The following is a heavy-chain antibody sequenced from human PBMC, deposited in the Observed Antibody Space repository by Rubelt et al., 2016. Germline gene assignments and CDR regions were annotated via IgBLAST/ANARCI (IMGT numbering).Heavy chain of an antibody. D-gene: IGHD2/OR15-2a*01. V-gene: IGHV4-39*01. Sequence: QLQLQESGPGLVKPSETLSLTCTVSGGSISSSSYYWGWIRQPPGKGLEWIGIIYYRGSTYYNPSDKSEVTIAVDTAKNQLSLKRRAGTAADTAVYYCATQKNQFSSYGMDVWGQGTTVTVSS. J-gene: IGHJ6*02. CDR2: IYYRGST. CDR1: GGSISSSSYY. CDR3: ATQKNQFSSYGMDV.